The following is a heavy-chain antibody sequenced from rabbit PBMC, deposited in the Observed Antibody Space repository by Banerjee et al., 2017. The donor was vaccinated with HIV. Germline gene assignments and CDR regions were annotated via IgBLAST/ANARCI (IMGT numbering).Heavy chain of an antibody. CDR2: IGGNSGSGT. V-gene: IGHV1S45*01. J-gene: IGHJ4*01. Sequence: QEQLVESGGGLVQPGGSLTLTCKASGIDFSSYYYMCWVRQAPGKGLEWIACIGGNSGSGTAYASWAKGRFTISKTSSTTVTLQMTSLTAVDTATYFCARYASAAGNGAATFNLWGPGTLVTVS. CDR1: GIDFSSYYY. D-gene: IGHD4-2*01. CDR3: ARYASAAGNGAATFNL.